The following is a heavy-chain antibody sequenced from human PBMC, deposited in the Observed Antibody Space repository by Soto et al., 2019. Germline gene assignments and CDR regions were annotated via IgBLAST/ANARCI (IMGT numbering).Heavy chain of an antibody. CDR1: GYTFTGYY. Sequence: VASVKVSCKASGYTFTGYYMHWVRQAPGQGLGWMGWINPNSGGTNYAQKFQGWVTMTRDTSISTAYMELSRLRSDDTAVYYCARGVSLAMYYDFWSGYYDYYYYYGMDVWGQGTTVTVSS. CDR2: INPNSGGT. V-gene: IGHV1-2*04. D-gene: IGHD3-3*01. J-gene: IGHJ6*02. CDR3: ARGVSLAMYYDFWSGYYDYYYYYGMDV.